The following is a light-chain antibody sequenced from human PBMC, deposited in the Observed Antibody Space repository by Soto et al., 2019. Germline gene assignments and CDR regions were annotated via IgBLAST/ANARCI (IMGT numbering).Light chain of an antibody. J-gene: IGLJ1*01. CDR2: EVS. CDR1: NSDVGGYNY. CDR3: SSYTTSSTYV. V-gene: IGLV2-14*01. Sequence: ALTQPASVSGSPGQSITISCTGTNSDVGGYNYVSWYQQHPGKAPKLMISEVSNRPSGVSNRFSGSKSGNTASLTISGLQAEDEADYYCSSYTTSSTYVFGTGTKVTVL.